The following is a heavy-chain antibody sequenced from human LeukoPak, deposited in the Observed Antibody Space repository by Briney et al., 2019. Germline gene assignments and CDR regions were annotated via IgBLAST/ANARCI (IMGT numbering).Heavy chain of an antibody. CDR3: ARASSGSYSAALDY. CDR1: GFTFSSYA. J-gene: IGHJ4*02. CDR2: ISGSGGST. D-gene: IGHD3-10*01. V-gene: IGHV3-23*01. Sequence: GGSLRLSCAASGFTFSSYAMSWVRQAPGKGLEWVSAISGSGGSTYYADSVKGRFTISRDNSKNTLFVQMNSLRAEDTALYYCARASSGSYSAALDYWGQGTLVTVSS.